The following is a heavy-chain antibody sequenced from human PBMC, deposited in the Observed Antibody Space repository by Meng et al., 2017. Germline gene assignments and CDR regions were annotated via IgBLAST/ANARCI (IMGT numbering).Heavy chain of an antibody. CDR2: INHSGST. CDR1: GGSFSGYY. J-gene: IGHJ4*02. CDR3: ARRGIAARPFYY. D-gene: IGHD6-6*01. Sequence: QGQRQQWGAGLLKPSETLPLTCAVYGGSFSGYYWSWIRQPPGKGLEWIGEINHSGSTNYNPSLKSRVTISVDTSKNQFSLKLSSVTAADTAVYYCARRGIAARPFYYWGQGTLVTVSS. V-gene: IGHV4-34*01.